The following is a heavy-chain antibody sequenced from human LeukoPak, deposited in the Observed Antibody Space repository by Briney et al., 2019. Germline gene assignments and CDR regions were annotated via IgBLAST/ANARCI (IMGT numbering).Heavy chain of an antibody. D-gene: IGHD2-15*01. V-gene: IGHV1-58*02. CDR1: GFTFTSSA. CDR2: IVVGSGNT. Sequence: GASVKVSCKASGFTFTSSAMQWVRQARGQRLEWIGWIVVGSGNTNYAQKFQGRVTMTRNTSISTAYMELSSLRSEDTAVYYCARLHGVLHDSGVDVWGQGTTVTVSS. J-gene: IGHJ6*02. CDR3: ARLHGVLHDSGVDV.